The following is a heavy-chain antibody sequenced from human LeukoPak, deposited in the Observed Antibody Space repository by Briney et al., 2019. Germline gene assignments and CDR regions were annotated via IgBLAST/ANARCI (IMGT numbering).Heavy chain of an antibody. Sequence: PGGSLRLSCAASGFTFSSYAMNWVRQAPGKGLEWVSYISSSGSTIYYADSVKGRFTMSRDNAKNSLYLQMNSLRAEDTAVYYCARAYYDLLTGYEDAFDIWGQGTMVTVSS. CDR3: ARAYYDLLTGYEDAFDI. D-gene: IGHD3-9*01. J-gene: IGHJ3*02. CDR1: GFTFSSYA. CDR2: ISSSGSTI. V-gene: IGHV3-48*04.